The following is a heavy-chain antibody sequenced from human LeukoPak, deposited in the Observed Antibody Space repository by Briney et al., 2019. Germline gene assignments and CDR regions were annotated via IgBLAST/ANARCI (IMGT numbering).Heavy chain of an antibody. CDR3: ARGEGWFDP. V-gene: IGHV1-8*01. Sequence: ASVKVSCKASGYTFTSYDINWVRQATGQGLEWVGYMNPKSGYTAYAQKFQGRVTITRDTSISTLYMELSSLRSEDTAVYYCARGEGWFDPWGQGTLVTVSS. J-gene: IGHJ5*02. CDR2: MNPKSGYT. CDR1: GYTFTSYD.